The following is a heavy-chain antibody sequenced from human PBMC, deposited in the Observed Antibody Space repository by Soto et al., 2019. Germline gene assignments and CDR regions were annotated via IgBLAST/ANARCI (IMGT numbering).Heavy chain of an antibody. CDR1: GFTFSSYG. J-gene: IGHJ4*02. CDR2: ILYDGSKK. Sequence: GGSLRLSCAAPGFTFSSYGMHWVRQAPGKGLEWVAAILYDGSKKYYADSIKGRLTIYRDNSKNTLYLQMNTLRAEASALYYCAMHPGALLWSEEHYYFDYWGQGSRVTVSS. CDR3: AMHPGALLWSEEHYYFDY. V-gene: IGHV3-30*03. D-gene: IGHD1-26*01.